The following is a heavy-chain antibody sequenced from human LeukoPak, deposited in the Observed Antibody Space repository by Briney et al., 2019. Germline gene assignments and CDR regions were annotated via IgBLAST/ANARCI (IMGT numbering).Heavy chain of an antibody. CDR1: GGSISSGGYY. Sequence: SETLSLTCTVSGGSISSGGYYWSWLRQHPGKGLEWIGYIYYSGSTYYNPSLKSRVTISVDTSKNQFSLKLSSVTAADTAVYYCARQGSGSYYPSYYYYGMDVWGQGTTVTVSS. CDR3: ARQGSGSYYPSYYYYGMDV. J-gene: IGHJ6*02. V-gene: IGHV4-31*03. CDR2: IYYSGST. D-gene: IGHD3-10*01.